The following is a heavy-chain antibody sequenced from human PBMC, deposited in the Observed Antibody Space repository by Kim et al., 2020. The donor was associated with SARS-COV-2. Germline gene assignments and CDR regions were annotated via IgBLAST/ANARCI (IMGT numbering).Heavy chain of an antibody. D-gene: IGHD6-13*01. J-gene: IGHJ4*02. CDR3: AKDVSRRVAAAGNPFDY. Sequence: GGSLRLSCAASGFTFSSYAMSWVRQAPGKGLEWVSAISGSGGSTYYADSVKGRFTISRDNSKNTLYLQMNSLRAEDTAVYYYAKDVSRRVAAAGNPFDYWGQGTLVTVSS. CDR2: ISGSGGST. CDR1: GFTFSSYA. V-gene: IGHV3-23*01.